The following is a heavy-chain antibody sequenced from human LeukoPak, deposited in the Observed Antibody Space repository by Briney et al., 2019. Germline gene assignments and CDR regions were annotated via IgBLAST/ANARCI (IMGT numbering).Heavy chain of an antibody. CDR1: GFTFSSYN. D-gene: IGHD5-12*01. Sequence: GGSLRLSCAASGFTFSSYNMNWVRQAPGKGLEWVSYISSSSSIMYYADSVKGRFTISRDNAKDSLYLQMNSLRADDTAVYYCARDGWLRGQGTLVTVSS. J-gene: IGHJ4*02. CDR3: ARDGWL. V-gene: IGHV3-48*01. CDR2: ISSSSSIM.